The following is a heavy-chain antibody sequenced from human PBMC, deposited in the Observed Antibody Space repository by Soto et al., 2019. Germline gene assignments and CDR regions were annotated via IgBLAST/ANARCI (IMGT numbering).Heavy chain of an antibody. V-gene: IGHV3-74*01. Sequence: GSLRLSCEASGFSFKSYNMHWVRQVPGKGPLWVSRINGDGSSILYADSAKGRFTISRDNAKNTLYLQMNSLRAEDTAVYYCGRGNFGFDYWGQGALVTVSS. CDR3: GRGNFGFDY. CDR2: INGDGSSI. CDR1: GFSFKSYN. J-gene: IGHJ4*02. D-gene: IGHD4-4*01.